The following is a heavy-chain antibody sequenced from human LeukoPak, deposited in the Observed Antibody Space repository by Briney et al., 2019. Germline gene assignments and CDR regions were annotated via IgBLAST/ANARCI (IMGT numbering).Heavy chain of an antibody. J-gene: IGHJ4*02. CDR1: GFTFSNYG. V-gene: IGHV3-30*03. Sequence: GGSLRLSCAASGFTFSNYGMHWVRQAPGKGLEWVALISYDGSNKYYADSVKGRFTISRDNSKNTLYLQMNSLRAEDTAVYYCASQSSSWYIAYWGQGTLVTVSS. CDR3: ASQSSSWYIAY. CDR2: ISYDGSNK. D-gene: IGHD6-13*01.